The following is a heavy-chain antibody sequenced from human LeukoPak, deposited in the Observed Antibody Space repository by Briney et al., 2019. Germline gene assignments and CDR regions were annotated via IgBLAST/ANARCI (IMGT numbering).Heavy chain of an antibody. J-gene: IGHJ4*02. CDR3: AKVGRAKKYSSGWYLGDNFDY. D-gene: IGHD6-19*01. Sequence: GGSLRLSCAASGFTFSTYAMSWVRQAPGKGLEWVSAISGSGGSTYYADSVKGRFTISRDNSKNTLYLQMNSLRAEDTAVYYCAKVGRAKKYSSGWYLGDNFDYWGQGTLVTVSS. CDR2: ISGSGGST. V-gene: IGHV3-23*01. CDR1: GFTFSTYA.